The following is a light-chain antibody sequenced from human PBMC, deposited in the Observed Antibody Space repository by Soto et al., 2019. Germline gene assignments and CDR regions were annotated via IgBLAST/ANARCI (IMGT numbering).Light chain of an antibody. V-gene: IGKV1-33*01. J-gene: IGKJ2*01. Sequence: DIQLTQSPSPLSASVGDRVTIACQASQDISNDVNWYQQKPGKAPKLLISDASHLETGAPSRFSGSGSGTEFTLTITSLQPDDVAPYYCQQFDNVPYTFGRGTKLEIK. CDR2: DAS. CDR1: QDISND. CDR3: QQFDNVPYT.